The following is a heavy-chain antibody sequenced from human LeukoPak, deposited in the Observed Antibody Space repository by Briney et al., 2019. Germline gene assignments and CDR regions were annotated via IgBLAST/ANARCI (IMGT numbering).Heavy chain of an antibody. CDR3: ARRQWLAFNGMDV. CDR2: INPNSGGT. Sequence: ASVKVSCKASGYTFTGYYMHWVRQAPGQGLEWMGWINPNSGGTNYAQKFQGRVTMTRDTSISIAYMELSRLRSDDTAVYYCARRQWLAFNGMDVWGQGTTVTVSS. CDR1: GYTFTGYY. D-gene: IGHD6-19*01. V-gene: IGHV1-2*02. J-gene: IGHJ6*02.